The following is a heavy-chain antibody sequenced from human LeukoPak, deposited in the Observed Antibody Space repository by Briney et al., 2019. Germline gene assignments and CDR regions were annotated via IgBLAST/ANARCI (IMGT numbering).Heavy chain of an antibody. CDR3: ARVSAIAAAGLIL. V-gene: IGHV3-48*01. CDR1: GFIFSSYW. Sequence: GGSLRLSCAASGFIFSSYWMHWVRQAPGKGLEWVSYISSSSSTIYYADSVKGRFTISRDNAKNSLYLQMNSLRAEDTAVYYCARVSAIAAAGLILWGQGTLVTVSS. CDR2: ISSSSSTI. D-gene: IGHD6-13*01. J-gene: IGHJ4*02.